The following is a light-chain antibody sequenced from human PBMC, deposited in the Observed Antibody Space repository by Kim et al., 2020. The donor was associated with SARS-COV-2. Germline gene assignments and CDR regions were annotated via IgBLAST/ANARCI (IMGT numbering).Light chain of an antibody. CDR2: YVS. V-gene: IGLV3-21*04. CDR3: QVWDSSSDHRV. J-gene: IGLJ3*02. Sequence: PGKTARITCGGHNIGSKSVHWYQQKPGQAPVLVIYYVSDRPSGIPERFSGSNSGNTVTLTISRVEAGDEADYYCQVWDSSSDHRVFGGGTQLTVL. CDR1: NIGSKS.